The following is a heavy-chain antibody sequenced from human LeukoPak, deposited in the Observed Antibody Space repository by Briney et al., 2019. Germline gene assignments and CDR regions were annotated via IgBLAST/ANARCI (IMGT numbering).Heavy chain of an antibody. J-gene: IGHJ4*02. D-gene: IGHD6-19*01. Sequence: KPSETLSLTCAVYGGSFSGYYWSWIRPPPGKGLEWIGEINHSGSTNYNPSLKSRVTISVDTSKNQFSLKLSSVTAADTAVYYCARSELSSGWSFDYWGQGTLVTVSS. CDR2: INHSGST. CDR3: ARSELSSGWSFDY. CDR1: GGSFSGYY. V-gene: IGHV4-34*01.